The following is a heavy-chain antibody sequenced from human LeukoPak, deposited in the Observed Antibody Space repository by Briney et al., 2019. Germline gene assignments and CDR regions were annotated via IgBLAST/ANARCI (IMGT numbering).Heavy chain of an antibody. Sequence: PSETLSLTCTVSGGSISSSSYYWGWIRQPPGKGLEWIGSIYYSGGTYYNPSLKSRVTISVDTSKNQFSLKLSSVTAADTAVYYCARDRTSRYYGSGSYYYFDYWGQGTLVTVSS. J-gene: IGHJ4*02. CDR1: GGSISSSSYY. CDR2: IYYSGGT. D-gene: IGHD3-10*01. CDR3: ARDRTSRYYGSGSYYYFDY. V-gene: IGHV4-39*07.